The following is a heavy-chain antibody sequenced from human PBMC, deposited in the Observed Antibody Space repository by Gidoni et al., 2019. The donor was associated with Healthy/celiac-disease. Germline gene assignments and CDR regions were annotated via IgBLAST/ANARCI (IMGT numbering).Heavy chain of an antibody. CDR1: GFTFGDYA. D-gene: IGHD3-10*01. J-gene: IGHJ6*04. Sequence: EVQLVESGGGLIQPGRSLRISCTASGFTFGDYAMSWFRQAPGKGLDWVGFIRSKAYGGTTEYAASVKGRFTISRDDSKSIAYLQMNSLKTEDTAVYYCTRDQSRSYYYGSGTVDVWGKGTTVTVSS. CDR2: IRSKAYGGTT. V-gene: IGHV3-49*03. CDR3: TRDQSRSYYYGSGTVDV.